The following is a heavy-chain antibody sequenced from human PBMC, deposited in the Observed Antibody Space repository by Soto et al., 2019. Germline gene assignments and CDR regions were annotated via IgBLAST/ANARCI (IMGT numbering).Heavy chain of an antibody. CDR3: ARKNVDSSISSFDY. CDR1: GGSISSGDYY. D-gene: IGHD3-22*01. V-gene: IGHV4-30-4*01. CDR2: IYYSGST. Sequence: PSETLSLTCTVSGGSISSGDYYWIWIRQPPGKGLEWIGYIYYSGSTYYNPSLKSRVTISVDTSKNQFSLKLSSVTAADTAVYYCARKNVDSSISSFDYWGQGTLVTVSS. J-gene: IGHJ4*02.